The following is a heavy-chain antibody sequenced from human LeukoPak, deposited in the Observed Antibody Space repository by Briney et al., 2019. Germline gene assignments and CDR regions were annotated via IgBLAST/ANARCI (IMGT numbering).Heavy chain of an antibody. CDR3: AGPYSSGWSPFDY. J-gene: IGHJ4*02. CDR1: GLIISDYY. CDR2: ISEGGTTI. Sequence: GGSLRLSCAASGLIISDYYISWIRQAPGKGLEWVSNISEGGTTIYSDSVKGRFTISRDNAKNSLYLQMNSLRAEDTAVYYCAGPYSSGWSPFDYWGQGTLVTVSS. D-gene: IGHD6-19*01. V-gene: IGHV3-11*04.